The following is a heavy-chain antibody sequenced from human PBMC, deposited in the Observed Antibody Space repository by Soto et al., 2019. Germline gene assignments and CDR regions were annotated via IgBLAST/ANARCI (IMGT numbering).Heavy chain of an antibody. V-gene: IGHV4-34*01. CDR2: INHSGST. CDR1: GGSFSGYY. CDR3: ARGQGYCSGGSCFSTYNWFDP. D-gene: IGHD2-15*01. J-gene: IGHJ5*02. Sequence: SETLSLTCAVYGGSFSGYYWSWIRQPPGKGLEWIGEINHSGSTNYNPSLKSRVTISVDTSKNQFSLKLSSVTAADTAVYYCARGQGYCSGGSCFSTYNWFDPWGQGTLVTVSS.